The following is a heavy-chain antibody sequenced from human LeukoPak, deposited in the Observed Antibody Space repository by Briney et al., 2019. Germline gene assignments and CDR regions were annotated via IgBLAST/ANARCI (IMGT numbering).Heavy chain of an antibody. CDR2: MNPNSGNT. D-gene: IGHD6-13*01. CDR3: ARGIGSSWLGNAFDI. Sequence: ASVKVSCKASGYTFTSYDINWVRQATGQGLEWMGWMNPNSGNTGYAQKFQGRVTMTRNTSISTAYMGLSSLRSEDTAVYYCARGIGSSWLGNAFDIWGQGTMVTVSS. V-gene: IGHV1-8*01. J-gene: IGHJ3*02. CDR1: GYTFTSYD.